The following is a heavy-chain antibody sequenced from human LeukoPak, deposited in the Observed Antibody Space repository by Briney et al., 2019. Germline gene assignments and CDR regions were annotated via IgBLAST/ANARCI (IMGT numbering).Heavy chain of an antibody. J-gene: IGHJ3*02. CDR2: IYYSGST. V-gene: IGHV4-59*01. CDR1: GGSISSYY. CDR3: AREGGGSGSYYNPDAFDI. Sequence: SETLSLTCTVSGGSISSYYCSWIRQPPGKGLERIGYIYYSGSTNYNPSLKSRVTISVDTSKNQFSLKLSSVTAADTAVYYCAREGGGSGSYYNPDAFDIWGQGTMVTVSS. D-gene: IGHD3-10*01.